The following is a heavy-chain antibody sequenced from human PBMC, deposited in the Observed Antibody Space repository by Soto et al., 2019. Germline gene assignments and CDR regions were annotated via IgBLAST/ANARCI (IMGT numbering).Heavy chain of an antibody. J-gene: IGHJ4*02. D-gene: IGHD6-19*01. V-gene: IGHV1-18*01. CDR2: ISAYNGNT. CDR1: GYTFTGYG. Sequence: QVHLVQSGAEVKKPGASVKVSCKASGYTFTGYGITWVRQAPGQGLEWMGWISAYNGNTNYAQMLLGRVTMTTDTSTSTAYMELRSLRSDDTAVYYCARGISVVYQFDYWGQGTLVSVSS. CDR3: ARGISVVYQFDY.